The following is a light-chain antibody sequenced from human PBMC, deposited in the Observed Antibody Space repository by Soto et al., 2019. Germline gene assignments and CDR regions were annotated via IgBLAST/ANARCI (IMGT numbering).Light chain of an antibody. V-gene: IGKV1-5*03. J-gene: IGKJ1*01. Sequence: DIQMTQSPSTLSASVGDRVTITCRASQTIRSWLAWYQQKPGKAPKLLIYKASSLESGVPSRFSGSGSGTEFTLTISSLQPDDFATYYCQQYNHYWTFGQGTKVDIK. CDR2: KAS. CDR3: QQYNHYWT. CDR1: QTIRSW.